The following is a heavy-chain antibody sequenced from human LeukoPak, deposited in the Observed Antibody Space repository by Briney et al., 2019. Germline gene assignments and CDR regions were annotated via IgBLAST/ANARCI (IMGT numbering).Heavy chain of an antibody. V-gene: IGHV4-39*07. J-gene: IGHJ1*01. CDR3: ARGSGHYGSGGEPLEYFQH. CDR1: GGSVSSGSYY. D-gene: IGHD2-15*01. CDR2: INHSGST. Sequence: SETLSLTCTVSGGSVSSGSYYWSWIRQPPGKGLEWIGEINHSGSTNYNPSLKSRVTISVDTSKNQFSLKLSSVTAADTAVYYCARGSGHYGSGGEPLEYFQHWGQGTLVTVSS.